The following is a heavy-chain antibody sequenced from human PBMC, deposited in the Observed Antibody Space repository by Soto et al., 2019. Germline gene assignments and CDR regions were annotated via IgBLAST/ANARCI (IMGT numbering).Heavy chain of an antibody. J-gene: IGHJ6*03. CDR2: IGTAGDT. Sequence: PGGSLRLSCAASGFTFSSYDMHWVRQATGKGLEWVSAIGTAGDTYYPGSVKGRFTISRENAKNSLYLQMNSLRAGDTAVYYCAREGGNYYIDVWGKGTTVTVSS. CDR3: AREGGNYYIDV. CDR1: GFTFSSYD. V-gene: IGHV3-13*01.